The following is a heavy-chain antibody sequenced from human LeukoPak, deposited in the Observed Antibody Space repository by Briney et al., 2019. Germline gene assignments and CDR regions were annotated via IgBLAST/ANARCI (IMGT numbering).Heavy chain of an antibody. CDR3: ATSTMVRGVPWRAFDI. D-gene: IGHD3-10*01. J-gene: IGHJ3*02. CDR2: INSDGSST. Sequence: GGSLRLSCAASGFTFSSYAMSWVRHAPGKGLVWVSRINSDGSSTSYADSVKGRFTISRDNAKNTLYLQMNSLRAEDTAVYYCATSTMVRGVPWRAFDIWGQGTMVTVSS. CDR1: GFTFSSYA. V-gene: IGHV3-74*01.